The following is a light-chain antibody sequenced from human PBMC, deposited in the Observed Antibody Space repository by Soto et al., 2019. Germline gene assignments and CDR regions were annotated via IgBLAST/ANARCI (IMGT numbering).Light chain of an antibody. CDR3: SSYAGSSTYV. CDR2: EVN. J-gene: IGLJ1*01. Sequence: QSALTQPPSASGSPGQSVAISCTVTSSDVGGYNYVSWYQQHPGKAPKLMIYEVNKRPSGVPDRFSGSKSGNTASLTVSGLQAEDEADYYCSSYAGSSTYVFGTGTKVT. V-gene: IGLV2-8*01. CDR1: SSDVGGYNY.